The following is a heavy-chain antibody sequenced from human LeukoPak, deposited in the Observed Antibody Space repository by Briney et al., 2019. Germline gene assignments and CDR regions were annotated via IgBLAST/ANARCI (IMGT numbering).Heavy chain of an antibody. CDR1: GFTFISYG. CDR3: ARDSCSGGSCYGAFDI. J-gene: IGHJ3*02. Sequence: GGSLRLSCAASGFTFISYGMPWVRQAPGKGLKWVAVIWYDGSNKYYADSVKGRFTISRDNSKNTLYLQMNSLRAEDTAVYYCARDSCSGGSCYGAFDIWGQGTMVTVSS. CDR2: IWYDGSNK. V-gene: IGHV3-33*01. D-gene: IGHD2-15*01.